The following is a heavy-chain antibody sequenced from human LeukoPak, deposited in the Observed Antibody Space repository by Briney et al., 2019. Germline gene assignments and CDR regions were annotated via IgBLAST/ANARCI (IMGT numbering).Heavy chain of an antibody. D-gene: IGHD3-22*01. V-gene: IGHV3-48*01. CDR2: IRSTGDT. CDR3: ARDPHSYYYDSSGYYSNAFDI. Sequence: GGSLRLSCAASGFIFSQYSINWVRQAPGKGLEWVSHIRSTGDTFYADSVKGRFTISRDNSKNTLYLQMNSLRAEDTAVYYCARDPHSYYYDSSGYYSNAFDIWGQGTMVTVSS. CDR1: GFIFSQYS. J-gene: IGHJ3*02.